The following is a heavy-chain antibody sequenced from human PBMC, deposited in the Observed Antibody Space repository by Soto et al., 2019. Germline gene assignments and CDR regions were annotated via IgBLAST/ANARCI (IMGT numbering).Heavy chain of an antibody. Sequence: GGSLRLSCAASGFTFSSYGMHWVRQAPGKGLEWVAVISYDGSNKYYADSVKGRFTISRDNSKNTLYLQMNSLRAEDTAVYYCAKDQIEYSSSYFDYWGQGTLVTVSS. CDR1: GFTFSSYG. J-gene: IGHJ4*02. D-gene: IGHD6-6*01. V-gene: IGHV3-30*18. CDR2: ISYDGSNK. CDR3: AKDQIEYSSSYFDY.